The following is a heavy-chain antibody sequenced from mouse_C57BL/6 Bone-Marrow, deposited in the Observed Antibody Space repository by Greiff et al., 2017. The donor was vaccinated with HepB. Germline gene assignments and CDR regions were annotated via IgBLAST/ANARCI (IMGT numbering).Heavy chain of an antibody. D-gene: IGHD1-1*01. Sequence: EVKVVESEGGLVQPGSSMKLSCTASGFTFSDYYMAWVCQVPEKGLEWVANINYDGSSTYYLDSLKSRFIISRDNAKNILYLQMSSLKSEDTATYYCARVTTVVESYWYFDVWGTGTTVTVSS. V-gene: IGHV5-16*01. CDR1: GFTFSDYY. CDR2: INYDGSST. CDR3: ARVTTVVESYWYFDV. J-gene: IGHJ1*03.